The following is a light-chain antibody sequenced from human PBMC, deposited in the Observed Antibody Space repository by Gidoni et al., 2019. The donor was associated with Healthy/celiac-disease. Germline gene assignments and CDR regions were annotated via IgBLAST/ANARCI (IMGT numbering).Light chain of an antibody. CDR3: QQYGSSPYT. Sequence: EIVLTLSPGTLSLSPGERATLSCRASQSVSSSYLAWYQQKPGQDPRLLIYGASSRATGIPDRFSGSGSGTDFTLTISRLDTEDFAVYYCQQYGSSPYTFGQGTKLEIK. CDR1: QSVSSSY. CDR2: GAS. J-gene: IGKJ2*01. V-gene: IGKV3-20*01.